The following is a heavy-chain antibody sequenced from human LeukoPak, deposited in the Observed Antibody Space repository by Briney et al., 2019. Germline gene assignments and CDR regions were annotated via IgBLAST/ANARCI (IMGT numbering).Heavy chain of an antibody. CDR2: INAYNGNT. V-gene: IGHV1-18*01. CDR1: GYTFTSYG. CDR3: ARDEETYYDFWSGYYPTGDYYYYYGMDV. Sequence: GASVKVSCKASGYTFTSYGISWVRQAPGQGLEWMGWINAYNGNTNYAQKLQGRVTMTTDTSTSTAYMELRSLRSDDTAVYYCARDEETYYDFWSGYYPTGDYYYYYGMDVWGQGTTVTVSS. J-gene: IGHJ6*02. D-gene: IGHD3-3*01.